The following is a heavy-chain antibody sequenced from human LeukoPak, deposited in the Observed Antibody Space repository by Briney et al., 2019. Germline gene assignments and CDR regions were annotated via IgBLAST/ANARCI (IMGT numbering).Heavy chain of an antibody. J-gene: IGHJ6*04. CDR1: GGSFSGYY. CDR2: INHSGST. D-gene: IGHD2-15*01. Sequence: SETLSLTCAVYGGSFSGYYWSWIRQPPGKGLEWIGEINHSGSTNYNPSLKSRVTISVDTSKNQFSLKLSSVTAADTAVYYCASYCSGGSCYSYGYYGMDGWGKGTTVTVSS. V-gene: IGHV4-34*01. CDR3: ASYCSGGSCYSYGYYGMDG.